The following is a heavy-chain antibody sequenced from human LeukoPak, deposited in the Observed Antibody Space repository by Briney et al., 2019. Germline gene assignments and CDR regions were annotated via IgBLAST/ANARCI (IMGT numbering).Heavy chain of an antibody. CDR3: TTDPRVFYGGNSPIDY. CDR2: IKSKTDGGTT. J-gene: IGHJ4*02. D-gene: IGHD4-23*01. V-gene: IGHV3-15*01. CDR1: GFTFSNAW. Sequence: GGSLRLSCAASGFTFSNAWKSWVRQAPGKGLEWVGRIKSKTDGGTTDYAAPVKGRFTISRDDSKNTLYLQMNSLKTEDTAVYYCTTDPRVFYGGNSPIDYWGQGTLVTVSS.